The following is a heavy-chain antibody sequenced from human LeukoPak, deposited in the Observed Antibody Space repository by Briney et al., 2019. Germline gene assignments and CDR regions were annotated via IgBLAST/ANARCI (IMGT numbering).Heavy chain of an antibody. V-gene: IGHV1-2*06. J-gene: IGHJ4*02. CDR3: ARDLWDYYDSSGYYSIDY. CDR1: GYTFTGYY. CDR2: INPNSGGT. Sequence: ASVKVSCKASGYTFTGYYMHWVRQAPGQRLEWMGRINPNSGGTNYAQKFQGRVTMTRDTSISTAYMELSRLRSDDTAVYYCARDLWDYYDSSGYYSIDYWGQGTLVTVSS. D-gene: IGHD3-22*01.